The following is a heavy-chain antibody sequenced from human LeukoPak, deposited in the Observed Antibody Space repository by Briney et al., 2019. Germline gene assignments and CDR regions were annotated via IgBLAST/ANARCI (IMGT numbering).Heavy chain of an antibody. CDR3: AKDTTAWYRFDH. J-gene: IGHJ4*02. Sequence: GGSLRLSCAASGFTFSSFSMNWVRQAPGKGLEWVSSISSSSSYIYYADSLKGRFTISRDNAKNSLYLQMNSLRAEDTAVYYCAKDTTAWYRFDHWGQGTLVTVSS. D-gene: IGHD6-13*01. CDR2: ISSSSSYI. CDR1: GFTFSSFS. V-gene: IGHV3-21*01.